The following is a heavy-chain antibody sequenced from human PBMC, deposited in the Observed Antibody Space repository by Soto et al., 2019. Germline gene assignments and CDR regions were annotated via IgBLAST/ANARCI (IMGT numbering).Heavy chain of an antibody. J-gene: IGHJ5*02. CDR2: INAGNGNT. Sequence: GASVKVSCKTSGYTFTKYTIHWVRPAPGQRLEWMGWINAGNGNTEYSQKFQGRVTITRDTSASTAYMELSSLRSEDSGVYYCARDATLHFDFWKKWNWFDLWGQGTLVTVSS. D-gene: IGHD3-3*01. CDR3: ARDATLHFDFWKKWNWFDL. CDR1: GYTFTKYT. V-gene: IGHV1-3*01.